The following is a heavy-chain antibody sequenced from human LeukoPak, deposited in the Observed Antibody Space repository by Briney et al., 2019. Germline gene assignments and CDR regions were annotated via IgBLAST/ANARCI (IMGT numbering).Heavy chain of an antibody. Sequence: GGSLRLSCAASGFTFTTYWMGWVRQAPGKGLEWVANIKQDGSEKYYADSVKGRFTISRDNAKNSLYLQMNSLRAEDTAVYYCARDYYYYDSSGYYVTAHDAFDIWGQGTMVTVSS. CDR3: ARDYYYYDSSGYYVTAHDAFDI. CDR1: GFTFTTYW. J-gene: IGHJ3*02. CDR2: IKQDGSEK. D-gene: IGHD3-22*01. V-gene: IGHV3-7*01.